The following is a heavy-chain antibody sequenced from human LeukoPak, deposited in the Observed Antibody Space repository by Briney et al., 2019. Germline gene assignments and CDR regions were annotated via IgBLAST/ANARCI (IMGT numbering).Heavy chain of an antibody. J-gene: IGHJ5*02. Sequence: SETLSLTCAVDGGAFSGYYWSWIRQPPGKGLEWIGEINHSGSTNYNPSLKSRVTISVDTSKNQFSLKLSSVTAADTAVYYCARGRVVAWFDPWGQGTLVTVSS. CDR3: ARGRVVAWFDP. V-gene: IGHV4-34*01. CDR1: GGAFSGYY. D-gene: IGHD2-2*01. CDR2: INHSGST.